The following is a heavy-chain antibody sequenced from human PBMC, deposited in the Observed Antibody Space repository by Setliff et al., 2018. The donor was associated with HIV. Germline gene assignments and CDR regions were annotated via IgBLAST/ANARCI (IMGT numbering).Heavy chain of an antibody. CDR3: VRDETGDKWYFDS. CDR2: IIPYYSTI. V-gene: IGHV1-69*06. D-gene: IGHD7-27*01. Sequence: SVKVSCKASGDSFSAYSMNWVRRAPGQGLEWVGGIIPYYSTINYAQRFQGRATITADISTSTVYMELRSLRSDDTAVYYCVRDETGDKWYFDSWGQGTLVTVSS. J-gene: IGHJ4*02. CDR1: GDSFSAYS.